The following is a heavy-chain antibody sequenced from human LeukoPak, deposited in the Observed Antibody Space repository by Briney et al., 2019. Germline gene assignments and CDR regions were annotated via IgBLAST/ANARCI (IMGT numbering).Heavy chain of an antibody. CDR2: IYYSGST. CDR1: GGSISSYY. J-gene: IGHJ3*02. CDR3: ARHRDGYNWSDAFDI. Sequence: SETLSLTCTVSGGSISSYYWSWIRQPPGKGLEWIGYIYYSGSTNYNPSLKSRVTISVDTSKNQFSLKLSSVTAADTAVYYCARHRDGYNWSDAFDIWGQGTIVTVSS. V-gene: IGHV4-59*08. D-gene: IGHD5-12*01.